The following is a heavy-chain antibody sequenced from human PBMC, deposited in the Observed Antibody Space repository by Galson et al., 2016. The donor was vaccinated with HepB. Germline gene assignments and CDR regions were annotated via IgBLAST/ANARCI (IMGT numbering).Heavy chain of an antibody. CDR3: ARAPTFDYDVSGYYPYYFDY. V-gene: IGHV3-33*01. D-gene: IGHD3-22*01. CDR2: IWYDGSNK. CDR1: GFTFSRFG. Sequence: SLRLSCAPSGFTFSRFGMHWVRQAPGKGLEWVAAIWYDGSNKYYADSVKGRFAISRDNRKNTLYLQMDRLRAEDTAVYFCARAPTFDYDVSGYYPYYFDYWGQGTLVTVSS. J-gene: IGHJ4*02.